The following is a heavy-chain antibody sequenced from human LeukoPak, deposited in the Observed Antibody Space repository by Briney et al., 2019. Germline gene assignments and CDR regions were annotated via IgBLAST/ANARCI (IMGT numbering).Heavy chain of an antibody. J-gene: IGHJ6*02. CDR3: AAYYGSGSVNYYRGMDI. CDR1: EFTFSDYY. D-gene: IGHD3-10*01. Sequence: PGGSLRLSCEASEFTFSDYYMSWIRQAPGKGLEWISYISDSAINTHYADSVKGRFTISRDNAKKLLVLEMKSLRSEDTAVYYSAAYYGSGSVNYYRGMDIWGQGTTVTVSS. V-gene: IGHV3-11*01. CDR2: ISDSAINT.